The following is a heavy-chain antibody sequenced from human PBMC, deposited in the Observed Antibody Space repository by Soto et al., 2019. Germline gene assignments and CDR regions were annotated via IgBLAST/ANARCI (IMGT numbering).Heavy chain of an antibody. CDR1: GGSISSYY. D-gene: IGHD6-19*01. Sequence: QVQLQESGPGLVKPSETLSLTCTVSGGSISSYYWSWIRQPPGKGLEWIGYIYYSGSTNYNPSLKSRVTISVDTSNNQFSLKLSSVTAADTAVYYCARDRRAVAATGGPPYGMDVWGQGTTVTVSS. CDR2: IYYSGST. CDR3: ARDRRAVAATGGPPYGMDV. J-gene: IGHJ6*02. V-gene: IGHV4-59*01.